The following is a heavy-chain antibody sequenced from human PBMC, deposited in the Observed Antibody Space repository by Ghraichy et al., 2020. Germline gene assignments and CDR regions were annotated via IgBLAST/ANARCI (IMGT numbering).Heavy chain of an antibody. CDR3: AKGIAAGTSTISYYYNGMDV. D-gene: IGHD6-13*01. Sequence: GGSLRLSCAASGFTFSSYVLGWVRQAPGKGLEWVSAISGSGDSTYYPDSVKGRFTISRDNSKNTLYLQMNSLRVEDTAVYYCAKGIAAGTSTISYYYNGMDVWGQGSTVTVSS. V-gene: IGHV3-23*01. J-gene: IGHJ6*02. CDR1: GFTFSSYV. CDR2: ISGSGDST.